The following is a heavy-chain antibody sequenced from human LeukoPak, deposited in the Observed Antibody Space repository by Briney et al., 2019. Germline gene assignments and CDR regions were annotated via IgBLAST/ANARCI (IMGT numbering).Heavy chain of an antibody. CDR2: IRYDGSNK. J-gene: IGHJ6*03. Sequence: GGSLRLSCAASGFTFSSYGMHWVRQAPGKGLEWVAFIRYDGSNKYYADSVKGRFTISRDNSENTLYLQMNSLRAEDTAVYYCAKDGGGPAAVRGYYYYYYMDVWGKGTTVTVSS. V-gene: IGHV3-30*02. D-gene: IGHD2-2*01. CDR3: AKDGGGPAAVRGYYYYYYMDV. CDR1: GFTFSSYG.